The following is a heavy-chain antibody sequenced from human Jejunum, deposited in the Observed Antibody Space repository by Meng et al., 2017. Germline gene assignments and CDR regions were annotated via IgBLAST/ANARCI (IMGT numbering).Heavy chain of an antibody. CDR2: IRNKVNSYST. D-gene: IGHD1-26*01. CDR1: VFTFSDYY. J-gene: IGHJ4*02. V-gene: IGHV3-72*01. CDR3: GRVREVGAD. Sequence: LVADWVGLVQPGGSLRRSCAASVFTFSDYYMDWLRQGPGKWLEWIGRIRNKVNSYSTEYAASVKGRFAVSRDDSKNSLYLQMTSLKAEDTAVYYCGRVREVGADWGQGTLVTVS.